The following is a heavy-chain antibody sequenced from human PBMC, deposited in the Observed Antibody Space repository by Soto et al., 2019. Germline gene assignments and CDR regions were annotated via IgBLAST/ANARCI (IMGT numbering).Heavy chain of an antibody. J-gene: IGHJ4*02. Sequence: SQTLSLTCAISGDSVSRNGAAWNWIRQSPSRGLGWLGRTYYKSKWYNNYAVSVKSRVTINPDTSKNQFSLQLNSVTPEDTAVYYCARGDQAFEYWGQGTLVTVSS. D-gene: IGHD2-2*01. CDR1: GDSVSRNGAA. CDR2: TYYKSKWYN. CDR3: ARGDQAFEY. V-gene: IGHV6-1*01.